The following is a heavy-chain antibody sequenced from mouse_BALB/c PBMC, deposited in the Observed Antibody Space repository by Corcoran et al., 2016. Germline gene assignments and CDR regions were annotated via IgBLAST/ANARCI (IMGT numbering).Heavy chain of an antibody. V-gene: IGHV3-6*02. CDR1: GYSITSGYY. Sequence: DVQLQESGPGLVKPSQSLSLTCSVTGYSITSGYYWNWIRQFPGNKLEWMGYISYDGSNNYNPSLKNRISITRDTSKNQFFLKLNSVTTEDTATYYCARDYYGSSGFAYWGQGTLVTVSA. J-gene: IGHJ3*01. CDR3: ARDYYGSSGFAY. CDR2: ISYDGSN. D-gene: IGHD1-1*01.